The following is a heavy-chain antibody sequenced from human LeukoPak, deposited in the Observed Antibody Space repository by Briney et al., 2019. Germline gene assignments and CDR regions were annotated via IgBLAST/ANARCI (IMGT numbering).Heavy chain of an antibody. D-gene: IGHD3-10*01. CDR3: EGNYGPYYFDY. CDR1: GFTFSNYG. J-gene: IGHJ4*02. Sequence: PGGSLRLSCAAAGFTFSNYGMXWVRQAPGXGLEWVXVIWYDGSNKYYEDSVKGRFTIYGDNSKNTLYLRMNNLRIEDSSVYYCEGNYGPYYFDYWGQGTLVTVSS. CDR2: IWYDGSNK. V-gene: IGHV3-33*01.